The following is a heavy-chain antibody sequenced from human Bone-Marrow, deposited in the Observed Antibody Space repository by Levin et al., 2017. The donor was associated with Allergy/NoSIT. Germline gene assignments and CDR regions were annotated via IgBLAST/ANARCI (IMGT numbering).Heavy chain of an antibody. CDR3: ARETSSVRVWWSGPYYFDY. CDR1: GFTFSSYD. D-gene: IGHD3-16*01. V-gene: IGHV3-13*01. Sequence: GESLKISCAASGFTFSSYDMHWVRQATGKGLEWVSAIGTAGDTYYPGSVKGRFTISRENAKNSLYLQMNSLRAGDTAVYYCARETSSVRVWWSGPYYFDYWGQGTLVTVSS. J-gene: IGHJ4*02. CDR2: IGTAGDT.